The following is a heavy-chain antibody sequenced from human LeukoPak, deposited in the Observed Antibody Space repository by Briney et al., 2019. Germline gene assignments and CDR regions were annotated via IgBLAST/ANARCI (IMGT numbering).Heavy chain of an antibody. CDR1: GYSFTSYW. CDR3: ARSFGREGLSPDY. CDR2: IYSGYSDT. Sequence: GESLKISRKGSGYSFTSYWIGWVRQMPGKGLEWMGIIYSGYSDTRYSPSFQGRVTISADKPISTAYLEWSSLKASDTAMYYCARSFGREGLSPDYWGQGTLVTVSS. D-gene: IGHD3-10*01. J-gene: IGHJ4*02. V-gene: IGHV5-51*01.